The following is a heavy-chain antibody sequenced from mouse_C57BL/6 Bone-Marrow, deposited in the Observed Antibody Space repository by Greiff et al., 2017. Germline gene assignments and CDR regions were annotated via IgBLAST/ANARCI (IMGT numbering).Heavy chain of an antibody. CDR2: INPGSGGT. J-gene: IGHJ4*01. CDR3: ARGVLRGDY. D-gene: IGHD1-1*01. Sequence: QVQLKQSGAELVRPGTSVKVSCKASGYAFTNYLIEWVKQRPGPGLEWIGVINPGSGGTNYNEKFKGKATLTADKSSSTAYMQLSSLTSEDSAVYFCARGVLRGDYWGQGTSVTVSS. V-gene: IGHV1-54*01. CDR1: GYAFTNYL.